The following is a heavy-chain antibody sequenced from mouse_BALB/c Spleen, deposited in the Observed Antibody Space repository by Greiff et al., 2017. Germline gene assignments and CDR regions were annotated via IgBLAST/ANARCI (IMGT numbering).Heavy chain of an antibody. J-gene: IGHJ3*01. Sequence: EVQVVESGPSLVKPSQTLSLTCSVTGDSITSGYWNWIRKFPGNKLEYMGYISYSGSTYYNPSLKSRISITRDTSKNQYYLQLNSVTTEDTATYYCARGEVRRAWFAYWGQGTLVTVSA. CDR3: ARGEVRRAWFAY. CDR2: ISYSGST. V-gene: IGHV3-8*02. D-gene: IGHD2-14*01. CDR1: GDSITSGY.